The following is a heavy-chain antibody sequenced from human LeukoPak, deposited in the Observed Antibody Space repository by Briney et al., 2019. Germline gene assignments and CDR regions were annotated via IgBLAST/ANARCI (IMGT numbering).Heavy chain of an antibody. J-gene: IGHJ4*02. D-gene: IGHD6-19*01. Sequence: GASLQISCKGSGSSFTSYWIGWVRPLPGKGLEWMGIIYPGDSDTRYSPSFQGQVTISADKSISTAYLQWSSLKASDTAMYYCATLGLSSGRGYFDYWGQGTLVTVSS. CDR2: IYPGDSDT. CDR3: ATLGLSSGRGYFDY. CDR1: GSSFTSYW. V-gene: IGHV5-51*01.